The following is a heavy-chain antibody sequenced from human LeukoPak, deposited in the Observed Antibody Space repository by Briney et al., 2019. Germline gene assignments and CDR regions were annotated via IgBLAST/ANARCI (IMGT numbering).Heavy chain of an antibody. CDR1: GFTVSSNY. CDR3: AKEGRSLQTY. CDR2: IYSGGST. V-gene: IGHV3-53*01. Sequence: GGSLRLSCAASGFTVSSNYMSWVRQAPGKGLEWVSIIYSGGSTYYADSVKGRFTISRDNAKNSLYLQMNSLRVEDTAVYYCAKEGRSLQTYWGQGTLVTVSS. J-gene: IGHJ4*02. D-gene: IGHD5-24*01.